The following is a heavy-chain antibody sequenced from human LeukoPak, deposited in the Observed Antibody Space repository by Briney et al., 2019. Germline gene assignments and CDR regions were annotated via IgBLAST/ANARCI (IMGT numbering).Heavy chain of an antibody. J-gene: IGHJ5*02. Sequence: ASVKVSCKASGYTFTGYYMHWVRQAPGQGLEWMGWINPNSGGTNYAQKFQGRVTMTRDTSISTAYMELSRLRSDDTAVYYCARDGNYGDYGWFDPWGQGTLVTVSS. CDR3: ARDGNYGDYGWFDP. CDR1: GYTFTGYY. D-gene: IGHD4-17*01. V-gene: IGHV1-2*02. CDR2: INPNSGGT.